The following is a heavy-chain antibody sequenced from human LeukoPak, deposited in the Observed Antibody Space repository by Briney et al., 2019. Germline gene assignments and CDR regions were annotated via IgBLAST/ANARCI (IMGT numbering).Heavy chain of an antibody. Sequence: GGSLRLSCAASGFTFDDYGMSWVRQAPGKGLEWVSGINWNGGSTGYADSVKGRFTISRDNAKNSLYLQMNSLRAGDTALYHCARAGKIDQDAFDIWGQGTMVTVSS. V-gene: IGHV3-20*01. CDR2: INWNGGST. CDR1: GFTFDDYG. D-gene: IGHD3-10*01. J-gene: IGHJ3*02. CDR3: ARAGKIDQDAFDI.